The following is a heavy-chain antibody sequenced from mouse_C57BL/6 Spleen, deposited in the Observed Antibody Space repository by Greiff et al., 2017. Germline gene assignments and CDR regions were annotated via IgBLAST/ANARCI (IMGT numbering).Heavy chain of an antibody. D-gene: IGHD3-2*02. Sequence: QVHVKQSGAELVKPGASVKMSCKASGYTFTSYWITWVKQRPGQGLEWIGDIYPGSGSTNYNEKFKSKATLTVDTSSSTAYMQLSSLASEDSAVYDCASQGAFRRDNFDYWGQGTTLTVSS. CDR2: IYPGSGST. V-gene: IGHV1-55*01. CDR3: ASQGAFRRDNFDY. J-gene: IGHJ2*01. CDR1: GYTFTSYW.